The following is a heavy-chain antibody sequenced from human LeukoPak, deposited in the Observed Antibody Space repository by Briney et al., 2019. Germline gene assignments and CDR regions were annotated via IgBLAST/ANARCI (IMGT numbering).Heavy chain of an antibody. Sequence: SETLSLTCAVYGGSFSGYYWSWIRQPPGKGLEWIGEINHSGSTNYNPSLKSRVTISVDTSKNQFSLKLSSVTAADTAVYYCARDEANYDDVWGSTNWGQGTLVTVSS. CDR1: GGSFSGYY. J-gene: IGHJ4*02. V-gene: IGHV4-34*01. D-gene: IGHD3-16*01. CDR2: INHSGST. CDR3: ARDEANYDDVWGSTN.